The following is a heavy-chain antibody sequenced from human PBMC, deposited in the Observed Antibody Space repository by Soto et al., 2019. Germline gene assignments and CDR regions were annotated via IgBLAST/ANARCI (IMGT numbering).Heavy chain of an antibody. CDR2: ISRSSDNI. Sequence: EVQLLESGGGLVQPGGSLRLSCAASGFTFSSYSMIWVRQAPGKGLEWVSAISRSSDNILYADSVKGRFTISRDNSKNTLYLQMNSLRAEDTAVYYCARARRSSTYYYYGMDVWGQGTTVTGSS. J-gene: IGHJ6*02. CDR1: GFTFSSYS. CDR3: ARARRSSTYYYYGMDV. V-gene: IGHV3-23*01. D-gene: IGHD3-10*01.